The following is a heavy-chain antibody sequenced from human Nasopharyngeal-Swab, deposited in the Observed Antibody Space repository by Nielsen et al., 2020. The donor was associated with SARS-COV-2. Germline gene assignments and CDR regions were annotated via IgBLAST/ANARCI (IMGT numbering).Heavy chain of an antibody. D-gene: IGHD4-17*01. J-gene: IGHJ5*02. CDR1: GGTFRNSG. Sequence: SVKVSCKSSGGTFRNSGFSWVRQAPGQGLEWMGGIIPVFGTPLYAQKFQGRVTISADESTTTTYMELSSLRSQGPAVYYCAKVRTNYGMGLNGTLDPWGQGTLVTVSS. CDR2: IIPVFGTP. V-gene: IGHV1-69*13. CDR3: AKVRTNYGMGLNGTLDP.